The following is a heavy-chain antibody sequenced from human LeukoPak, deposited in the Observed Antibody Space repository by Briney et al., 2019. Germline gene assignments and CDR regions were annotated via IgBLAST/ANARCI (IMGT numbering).Heavy chain of an antibody. J-gene: IGHJ4*02. CDR3: ARRGYSYGNLDY. CDR1: GYTFTSYY. CDR2: INPSGGST. Sequence: ASVKVSCKASGYTFTSYYMHWARQAPGQGLEWMGIINPSGGSTSYAQKFQGRVTMTRDTSTSTVYMELSSLSSEDTAVYYCARRGYSYGNLDYWGQGTLVTVSS. V-gene: IGHV1-46*01. D-gene: IGHD5-18*01.